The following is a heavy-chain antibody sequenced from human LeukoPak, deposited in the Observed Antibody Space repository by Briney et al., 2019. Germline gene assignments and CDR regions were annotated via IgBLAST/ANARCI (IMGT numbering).Heavy chain of an antibody. Sequence: GGSLRLSCAASGFTFSSSAMSWVRQAPGKGLEWVAVISYDGSNKYYADSVKGRFTISRDNSKNTLYLQMNSLRAEDTAVYYCARAYYDFWSGYGRSLDYWGQGTLVTVSS. V-gene: IGHV3-30-3*01. CDR1: GFTFSSSA. D-gene: IGHD3-3*01. J-gene: IGHJ4*02. CDR2: ISYDGSNK. CDR3: ARAYYDFWSGYGRSLDY.